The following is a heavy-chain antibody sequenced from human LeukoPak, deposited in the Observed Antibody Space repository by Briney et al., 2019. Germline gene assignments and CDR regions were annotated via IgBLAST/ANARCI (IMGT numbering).Heavy chain of an antibody. V-gene: IGHV4-59*08. CDR1: GGSISSYF. CDR3: ARLDPRGGYYGLDF. D-gene: IGHD3-22*01. Sequence: SEALSLTCTISGGSISSYFWSWIRQSPGKGLECIGYIYYSGSTNYNPSLKSRVTISVDTSKNQFSLKLRSVTAADTAVYYCARLDPRGGYYGLDFWGQGTLVTVSS. J-gene: IGHJ4*02. CDR2: IYYSGST.